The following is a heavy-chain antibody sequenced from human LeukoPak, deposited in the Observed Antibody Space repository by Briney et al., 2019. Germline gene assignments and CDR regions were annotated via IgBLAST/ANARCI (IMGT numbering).Heavy chain of an antibody. V-gene: IGHV3-66*02. CDR1: GFTVSSNY. CDR2: IYSGGST. D-gene: IGHD4-11*01. J-gene: IGHJ4*02. CDR3: ARVLTSTSTVLDY. Sequence: GGSLRLSCAPSGFTVSSNYMSWVRQAPGKGLEWVSVIYSGGSTYYADSVKGRFTISRDNSKNTLYLQMNSLRAEDTAVYYCARVLTSTSTVLDYWGQGTLVTVSS.